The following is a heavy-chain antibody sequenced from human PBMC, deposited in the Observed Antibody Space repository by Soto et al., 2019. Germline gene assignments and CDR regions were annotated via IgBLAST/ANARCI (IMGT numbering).Heavy chain of an antibody. D-gene: IGHD6-13*01. CDR2: INHSGST. J-gene: IGHJ6*02. CDR3: GRDLRAGYSSPDYYGMDV. V-gene: IGHV4-34*01. Sequence: PSETLSLTCAVYGGSFSGYYWSWIRQPPGKGLEWIGEINHSGSTNYNPSLKSRVTISVDTSKYQFSLKLSSVIAADTAVYYWGRDLRAGYSSPDYYGMDVWGQGNTVTVSS. CDR1: GGSFSGYY.